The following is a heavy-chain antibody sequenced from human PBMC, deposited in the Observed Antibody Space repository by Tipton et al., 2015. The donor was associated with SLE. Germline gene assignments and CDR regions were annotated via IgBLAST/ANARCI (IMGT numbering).Heavy chain of an antibody. CDR3: ARDSQAVAGTCDY. Sequence: SLRLSCAASGFTFSSYSMNWVRQAPGKGLEWVSSISSSSSYIYYADSVEGRFTISRDNAKNSLYLQMNSLRAEDTAVYYCARDSQAVAGTCDYWGQGTLVTVSS. CDR1: GFTFSSYS. J-gene: IGHJ4*02. CDR2: ISSSSSYI. D-gene: IGHD6-19*01. V-gene: IGHV3-21*01.